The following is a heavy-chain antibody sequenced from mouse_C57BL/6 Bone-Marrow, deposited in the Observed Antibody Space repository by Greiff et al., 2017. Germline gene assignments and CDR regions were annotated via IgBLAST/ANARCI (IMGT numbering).Heavy chain of an antibody. J-gene: IGHJ4*01. D-gene: IGHD1-1*01. CDR1: GYTFTSYW. CDR3: ARRHYYSTLYAMDY. V-gene: IGHV1-61*01. Sequence: QVQLQQPGAELVRPGSSVKLSCKASGYTFTSYWMDWVKQRPGQGLEWIGNIYPSDSETHYNQKFKDKATLTVDKSSSTAYMQLSSLTSEDSAVYYCARRHYYSTLYAMDYWGQGTSVTVSS. CDR2: IYPSDSET.